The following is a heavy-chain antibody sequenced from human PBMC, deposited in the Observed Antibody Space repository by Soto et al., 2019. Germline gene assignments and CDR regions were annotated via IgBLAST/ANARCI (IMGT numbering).Heavy chain of an antibody. CDR1: GVTVSSDAYY. CDR2: IYHTGST. D-gene: IGHD6-13*01. Sequence: LSETLSLTCTVSGVTVSSDAYYWSWIRQHPGKGLEWIGNIYHTGSTYYSPSLKSRIAISLDASKNQFSLTLTSVTTADTAVYFCAGYRVRGNRWYKCDYWGQGTLVTVSS. V-gene: IGHV4-31*03. CDR3: AGYRVRGNRWYKCDY. J-gene: IGHJ4*02.